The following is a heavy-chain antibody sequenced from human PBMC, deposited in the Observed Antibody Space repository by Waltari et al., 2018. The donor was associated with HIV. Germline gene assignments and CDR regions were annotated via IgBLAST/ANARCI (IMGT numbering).Heavy chain of an antibody. Sequence: VQLVQSGAEVKKPGESLTISCEASGYSFTDSWIAWVRQRPGKGLEWMGIIYPGDSETRYSPSVHGQVTISVDKSINTAYVQWRSLKASDTAMYYCARQYYYDSDGYLGDLGYWGQGTLVTVSS. V-gene: IGHV5-51*01. J-gene: IGHJ4*02. CDR2: IYPGDSET. CDR1: GYSFTDSW. D-gene: IGHD3-22*01. CDR3: ARQYYYDSDGYLGDLGY.